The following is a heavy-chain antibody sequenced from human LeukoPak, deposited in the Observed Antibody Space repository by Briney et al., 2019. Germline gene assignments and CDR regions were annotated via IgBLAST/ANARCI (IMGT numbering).Heavy chain of an antibody. Sequence: ASVKVSCKASGGTFSSYAISWVRQAPGQGLEWMGRIIPIRGIANYAQKFQGRVTITADKSTSTAYMELSSLRSEDTAVYYCATRGSYDSSGYYHYWGQGTLVTVSS. CDR1: GGTFSSYA. CDR3: ATRGSYDSSGYYHY. CDR2: IIPIRGIA. V-gene: IGHV1-69*04. D-gene: IGHD3-22*01. J-gene: IGHJ4*02.